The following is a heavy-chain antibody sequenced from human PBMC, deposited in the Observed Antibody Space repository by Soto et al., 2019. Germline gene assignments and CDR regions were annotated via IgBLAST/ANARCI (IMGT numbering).Heavy chain of an antibody. D-gene: IGHD4-4*01. CDR2: ISSSSSTI. CDR1: GFTFSSYS. J-gene: IGHJ6*03. Sequence: GGSLRLSCAASGFTFSSYSMNWVRQAPGKGLEWVSYISSSSSTIYYADSVKGRFTISRDNAKNSLYLQMNSLRAEDTAVYYCARDHGYSNYASYYMDVWGKGTTVTVSS. V-gene: IGHV3-48*01. CDR3: ARDHGYSNYASYYMDV.